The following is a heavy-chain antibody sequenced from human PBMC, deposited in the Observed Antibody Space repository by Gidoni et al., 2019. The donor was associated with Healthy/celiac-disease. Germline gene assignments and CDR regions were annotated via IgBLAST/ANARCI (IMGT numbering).Heavy chain of an antibody. CDR3: ARDSLTTVTTPDY. D-gene: IGHD4-17*01. Sequence: FTISRDNSKNTLYLQMNFLRAEDTAVYYCARDSLTTVTTPDYWGQGTLVTVSS. J-gene: IGHJ4*02. V-gene: IGHV3-30*07.